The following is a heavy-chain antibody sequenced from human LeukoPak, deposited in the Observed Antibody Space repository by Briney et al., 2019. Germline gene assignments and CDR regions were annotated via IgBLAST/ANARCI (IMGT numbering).Heavy chain of an antibody. CDR3: ARIKWAAAND. V-gene: IGHV1-2*02. D-gene: IGHD6-13*01. J-gene: IGHJ4*02. Sequence: ASVKVSCKASGYTFTGYYIHWVRQAPGQGLEWMGWINPNSGDTNYAQNFQGRVTMTRDTSINTAYMELNTLRSDDTAVYYCARIKWAAANDWGQGTLVTVSS. CDR2: INPNSGDT. CDR1: GYTFTGYY.